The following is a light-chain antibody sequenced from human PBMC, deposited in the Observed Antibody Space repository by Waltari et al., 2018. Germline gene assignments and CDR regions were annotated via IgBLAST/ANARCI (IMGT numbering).Light chain of an antibody. J-gene: IGLJ1*01. CDR1: RSDAWGCHC. V-gene: IGLV2-8*01. Sequence: ALTHPPHAPGSPARPLTIALPGTRSDAWGCHCDPWYQQHPGKAPKLIIYEVTQRPSGVPDRFSASKSGNTASLTVSGLQAEDEADYYCSSYAGSNIVVFASGTKVTVL. CDR2: EVT. CDR3: SSYAGSNIVV.